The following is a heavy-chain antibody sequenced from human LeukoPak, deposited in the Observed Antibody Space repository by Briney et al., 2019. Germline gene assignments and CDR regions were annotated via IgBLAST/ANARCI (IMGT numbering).Heavy chain of an antibody. CDR1: GYTLTELS. Sequence: ASVKVSCKVPGYTLTELSMHWVRQAPGKGLEWMGGFDPEDGETIYAQKFQGRVTMTEDTSTDTAYMELSSLRSEDTAVYYCATEITMVRGVIITTDYFDYWAQGTLVTVSS. V-gene: IGHV1-24*01. CDR3: ATEITMVRGVIITTDYFDY. J-gene: IGHJ4*02. CDR2: FDPEDGET. D-gene: IGHD3-10*01.